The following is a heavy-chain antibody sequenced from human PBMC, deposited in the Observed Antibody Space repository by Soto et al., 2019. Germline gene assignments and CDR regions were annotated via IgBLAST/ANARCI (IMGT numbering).Heavy chain of an antibody. J-gene: IGHJ4*02. CDR3: ARALALYSSSPSLVY. Sequence: GGSMRLSCAASGFTFSNYWMSWVRQAPGKGLEWVAVIWYDGSNKYYADSVKGRFTISRDNSKNTLYLQMNSLRAEDTAVYYCARALALYSSSPSLVYWGQGTLVTVSS. D-gene: IGHD6-6*01. CDR2: IWYDGSNK. CDR1: GFTFSNYW. V-gene: IGHV3-33*08.